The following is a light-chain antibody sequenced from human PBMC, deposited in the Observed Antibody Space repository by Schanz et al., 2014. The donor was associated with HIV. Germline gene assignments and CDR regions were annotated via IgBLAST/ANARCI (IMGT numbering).Light chain of an antibody. CDR2: EVS. J-gene: IGLJ2*01. V-gene: IGLV2-8*01. CDR1: SSDVGGYNY. CDR3: SSYAGISTSVV. Sequence: QSALTQPPSASGSPGQSVTISCTGTSSDVGGYNYVSWYQQHPGKAPKLMIYEVSKRPSGVPDRFSGSKSGNTASLTVSGLQAEDEADYYCSSYAGISTSVVFGGGTKLTVL.